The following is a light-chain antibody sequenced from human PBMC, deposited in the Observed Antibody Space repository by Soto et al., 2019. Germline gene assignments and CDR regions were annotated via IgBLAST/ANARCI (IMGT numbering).Light chain of an antibody. CDR3: QQSYSTPQT. CDR1: QSISNF. Sequence: DIQMTQSPSSLSASVGDRVTITCRASQSISNFLNWYQQKPGKAPKLLIHTTSSLQSGVPSRFSASGTGTDFTLTISSLQPEDSATYYCQQSYSTPQTFGGGTKVDIK. J-gene: IGKJ4*01. V-gene: IGKV1-39*01. CDR2: TTS.